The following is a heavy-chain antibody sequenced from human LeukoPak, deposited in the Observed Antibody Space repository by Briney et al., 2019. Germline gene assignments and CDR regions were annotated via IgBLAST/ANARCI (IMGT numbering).Heavy chain of an antibody. J-gene: IGHJ4*02. CDR2: IKQDGSGK. CDR1: GFTFSNYW. CDR3: ARGYSGYDLPYYFDY. D-gene: IGHD5-12*01. Sequence: GGSLRLSCAASGFTFSNYWMTWVRQAPGKGLEWVANIKQDGSGKYYVDSVKGRFTISRDNAKNSLYLQMNSLRAEDTALYHCARGYSGYDLPYYFDYWGQGTLVTVSS. V-gene: IGHV3-7*03.